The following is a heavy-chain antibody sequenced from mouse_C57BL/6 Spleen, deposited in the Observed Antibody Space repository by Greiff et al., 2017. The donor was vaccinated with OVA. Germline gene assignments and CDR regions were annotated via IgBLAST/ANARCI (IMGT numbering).Heavy chain of an antibody. CDR1: GYAFSSSW. CDR3: ASGLALHFDY. Sequence: QVQLQQSGPELVKPGASVKISCKASGYAFSSSWMNWVKQRPGKGLEWIGRIYPGDGDTNYNGKFKGKATLTADKSSSTAYMQLSSLTSEDSAVYFCASGLALHFDYWGQGTTLTVSS. CDR2: IYPGDGDT. J-gene: IGHJ2*01. V-gene: IGHV1-82*01. D-gene: IGHD4-1*01.